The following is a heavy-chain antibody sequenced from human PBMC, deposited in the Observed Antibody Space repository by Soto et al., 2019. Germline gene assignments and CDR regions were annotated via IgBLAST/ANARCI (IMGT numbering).Heavy chain of an antibody. CDR3: ARMYCGGDCLAMIQKRYYHYGLDV. D-gene: IGHD2-21*02. CDR2: IYPSGGRA. J-gene: IGHJ6*02. V-gene: IGHV1-46*01. CDR1: GYTFTNYY. Sequence: RASVKVSCKASGYTFTNYYMHWVRQAPGQGLEWMGIIYPSGGRASYAQKFQGRVTMTTDTSTTTVYMELSSLSSEDTAVYYCARMYCGGDCLAMIQKRYYHYGLDVWGQGTTVTVSS.